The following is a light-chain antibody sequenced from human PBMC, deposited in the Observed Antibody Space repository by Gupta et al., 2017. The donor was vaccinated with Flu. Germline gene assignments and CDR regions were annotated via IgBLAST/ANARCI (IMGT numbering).Light chain of an antibody. CDR1: KLGDKY. J-gene: IGLJ2*01. CDR2: RDK. Sequence: SYDLTHPPSVSVSPGQTASITCSGDKLGDKYACWYQQKPGQSPVMVIYRDKERPSGIPERFSGSNSGNTATLTISGTQAMDEADYYCQTWDSSSVIFGGGTKLTVL. V-gene: IGLV3-1*01. CDR3: QTWDSSSVI.